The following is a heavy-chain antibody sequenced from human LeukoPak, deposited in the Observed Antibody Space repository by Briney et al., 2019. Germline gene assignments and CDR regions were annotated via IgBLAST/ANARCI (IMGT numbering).Heavy chain of an antibody. Sequence: GGSLRLSCAASGFTFTTYWMHWVRQAPGKGLVWVSHINSDGSITSYADSVEGRFTVSRDNSKNTLFLQMNSLRAEDTAVYYCAKDGGLWVSAHWGDSWGRGTLVTVSS. V-gene: IGHV3-74*01. CDR2: INSDGSIT. CDR3: AKDGGLWVSAHWGDS. J-gene: IGHJ4*02. CDR1: GFTFTTYW. D-gene: IGHD7-27*01.